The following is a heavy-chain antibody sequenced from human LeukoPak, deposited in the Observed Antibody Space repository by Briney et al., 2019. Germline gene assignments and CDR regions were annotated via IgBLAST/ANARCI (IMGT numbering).Heavy chain of an antibody. Sequence: EASVQVSCKASGYTFTGYYMHWVRQAPGQGLEWMGWINPNSGGTKYAQKFQGRVTMTRDTSISTAYMELSRLRSDDTAVYYCARDYGYDLDYWGQGTLVTVSS. V-gene: IGHV1-2*02. CDR2: INPNSGGT. J-gene: IGHJ4*02. CDR3: ARDYGYDLDY. D-gene: IGHD5-12*01. CDR1: GYTFTGYY.